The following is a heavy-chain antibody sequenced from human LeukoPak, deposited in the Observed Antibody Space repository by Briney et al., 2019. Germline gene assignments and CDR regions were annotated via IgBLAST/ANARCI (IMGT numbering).Heavy chain of an antibody. V-gene: IGHV3-30*04. Sequence: GRSLRLSCAASGFTFSSYAMHWVRQAPGKGLEWVAVISYDGSNKYYADSVKGRFTISRDNAKNSLYLQMDSLGPEDTAVYYCARDPYSGNYGNDYYYYMDVWGKGTTVTISS. CDR3: ARDPYSGNYGNDYYYYMDV. D-gene: IGHD1-26*01. CDR1: GFTFSSYA. CDR2: ISYDGSNK. J-gene: IGHJ6*03.